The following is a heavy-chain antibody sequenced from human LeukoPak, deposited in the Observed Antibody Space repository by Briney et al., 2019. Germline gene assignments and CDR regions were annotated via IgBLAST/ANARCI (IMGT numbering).Heavy chain of an antibody. V-gene: IGHV3-21*01. Sequence: GRSLRLSCTASGFTFSTYAMHWVRQAPGKGLEWVSSISSSSSYIYYADSVKGRFTISRDNAKNSLYLQMNSLRAEDTAVYYCARFIWSGYSMDYWGQGTLVTVSS. CDR2: ISSSSSYI. CDR3: ARFIWSGYSMDY. CDR1: GFTFSTYA. J-gene: IGHJ4*02. D-gene: IGHD3-3*01.